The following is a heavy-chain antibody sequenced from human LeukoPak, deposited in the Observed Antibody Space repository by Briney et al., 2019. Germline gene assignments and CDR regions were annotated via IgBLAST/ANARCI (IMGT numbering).Heavy chain of an antibody. CDR1: GFTCSSYI. J-gene: IGHJ4*02. CDR2: IGGSGDST. V-gene: IGHV3-23*01. Sequence: GGSLRLSCAASGFTCSSYIMSWVRQAPGKGLEWVSLIGGSGDSTYYADSVKGRFTISRDNSKNTLYLRMNSLRADDTAVYYCAKEGPGGGGYFDDWGQGTLVTVSS. D-gene: IGHD3-16*01. CDR3: AKEGPGGGGYFDD.